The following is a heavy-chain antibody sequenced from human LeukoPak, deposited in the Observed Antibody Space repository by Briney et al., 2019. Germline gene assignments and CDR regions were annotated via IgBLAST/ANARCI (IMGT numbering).Heavy chain of an antibody. D-gene: IGHD1-26*01. CDR3: ARVGTSYGAFDM. Sequence: PGGSLRLSCAASGFTFSSYAMSWVRQAPGKGLEWVSGINWSGGSTGYADSVKGRFTISRDNAKNSLYLQMTSLRAEDTALFYCARVGTSYGAFDMWGQGTMVTVSS. CDR1: GFTFSSYA. J-gene: IGHJ3*02. CDR2: INWSGGST. V-gene: IGHV3-20*04.